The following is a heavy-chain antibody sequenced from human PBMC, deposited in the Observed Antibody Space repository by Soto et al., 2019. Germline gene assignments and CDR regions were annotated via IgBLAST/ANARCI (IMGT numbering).Heavy chain of an antibody. CDR3: AKEWVYDSSGWSFDY. Sequence: QVQLVESGGGVVQPGRSLRLSCAASRFTFSSCGMHWVRQAPGKGLEWVAVISNDGSNKYYADSVKGRFTISRDNSKNTLYLQMNSLRAEDTAVYYCAKEWVYDSSGWSFDYWGQGTLVTVSS. CDR1: RFTFSSCG. V-gene: IGHV3-30*18. D-gene: IGHD3-22*01. J-gene: IGHJ4*02. CDR2: ISNDGSNK.